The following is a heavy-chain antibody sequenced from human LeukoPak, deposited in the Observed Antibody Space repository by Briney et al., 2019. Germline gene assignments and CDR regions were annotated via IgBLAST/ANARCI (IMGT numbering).Heavy chain of an antibody. Sequence: SETLSLTCNVSGGSISSYYWSWIRQPPGKRLEWIRYIYYSGSTNYNPSLESRVTISVDTSKNQFSLKLTSVTAADTAFYYCARGGSSSSLNHFDYWGQGTLVTVSS. CDR2: IYYSGST. CDR1: GGSISSYY. V-gene: IGHV4-59*01. J-gene: IGHJ4*02. D-gene: IGHD6-13*01. CDR3: ARGGSSSSLNHFDY.